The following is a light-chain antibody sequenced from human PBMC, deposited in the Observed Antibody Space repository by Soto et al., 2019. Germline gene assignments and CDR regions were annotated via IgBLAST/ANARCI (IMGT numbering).Light chain of an antibody. CDR2: DTS. V-gene: IGKV3-11*01. CDR3: QQRAN. Sequence: EIVLTQSPATLPLSPGERATLSCRASQSVTGSVAWYQQRPGQAPRLLIYDTSNRATGIPARFSGGGSGTDFTLSISSLEPEDSAVYYCQQRANFGQGTRLE. J-gene: IGKJ5*01. CDR1: QSVTGS.